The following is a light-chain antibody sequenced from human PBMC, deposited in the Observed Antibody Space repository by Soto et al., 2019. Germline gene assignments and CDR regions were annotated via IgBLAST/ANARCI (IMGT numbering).Light chain of an antibody. CDR2: DAF. Sequence: SFSPGERDTFTCRASQTVRNNYLAWYQQNPGQAPRLLIYDAFSRATGIPARVSGVGSGTDFTLALTIPQPEDFAVYFCELFGGHPHAFGGGTKVDIK. CDR3: ELFGGHPHA. CDR1: QTVRNNY. J-gene: IGKJ4*01. V-gene: IGKV3-20*01.